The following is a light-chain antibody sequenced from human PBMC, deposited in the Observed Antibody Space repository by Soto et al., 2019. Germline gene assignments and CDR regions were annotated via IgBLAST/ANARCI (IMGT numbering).Light chain of an antibody. Sequence: EIVMTQSPATLSVSPGERATLSCRASQSINNNLAWYQQKPGQSPRLLIYAASTRATGLPARFSGSGSGTEFTLTISSLQSEDFAVYYCQQYSNWHTFGQGTKVEIK. CDR1: QSINNN. V-gene: IGKV3-15*01. CDR3: QQYSNWHT. CDR2: AAS. J-gene: IGKJ1*01.